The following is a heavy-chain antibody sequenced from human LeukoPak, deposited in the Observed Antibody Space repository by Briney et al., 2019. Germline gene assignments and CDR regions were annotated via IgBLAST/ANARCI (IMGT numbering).Heavy chain of an antibody. CDR2: ISGNGGST. Sequence: PGGSLRLSCAASGFTFSSYAMSWVRQAPGKGLEWVSAISGNGGSTYYADSVKGRFTISRDNSKNTLYLQMNSLRAEDTAVYYCAKLLNYYYYGMDVWGQGTTVTVSS. J-gene: IGHJ6*02. V-gene: IGHV3-23*01. CDR1: GFTFSSYA. CDR3: AKLLNYYYYGMDV.